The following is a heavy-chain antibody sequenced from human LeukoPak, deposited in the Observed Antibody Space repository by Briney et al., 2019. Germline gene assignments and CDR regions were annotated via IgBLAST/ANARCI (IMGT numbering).Heavy chain of an antibody. CDR1: GFTVSSNY. D-gene: IGHD4-17*01. V-gene: IGHV3-66*01. Sequence: GGSLRLSCAASGFTVSSNYMSWVRQAPGKGLEWVSVIYSGGSTYYADSVKGRFTISRDNSKNTLYLQMNSLRAEDTAVYYCARVFGDSNYYYMDVWGKGTTVTISS. J-gene: IGHJ6*03. CDR2: IYSGGST. CDR3: ARVFGDSNYYYMDV.